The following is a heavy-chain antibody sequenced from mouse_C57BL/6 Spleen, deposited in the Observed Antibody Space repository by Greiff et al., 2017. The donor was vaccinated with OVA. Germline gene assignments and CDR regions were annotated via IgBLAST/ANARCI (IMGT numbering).Heavy chain of an antibody. V-gene: IGHV5-4*01. Sequence: EVMLVESGGGLVKPGGSLKLSCAASGFTFSSYAMSWVRQTPEKRLEWVATISDGGSYTYYPDNVKGRFTISRDNAKNNLYLQMSHLKSEDTAMYYCARDGSLYYFDYWGQGTTLTVSS. D-gene: IGHD1-1*01. CDR2: ISDGGSYT. CDR1: GFTFSSYA. CDR3: ARDGSLYYFDY. J-gene: IGHJ2*01.